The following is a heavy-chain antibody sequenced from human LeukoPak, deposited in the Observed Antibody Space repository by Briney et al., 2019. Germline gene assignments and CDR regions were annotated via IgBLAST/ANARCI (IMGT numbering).Heavy chain of an antibody. D-gene: IGHD1-1*01. CDR2: ITGSSSYI. CDR1: GFSLRSYS. J-gene: IGHJ4*02. Sequence: GESLRLSCAVSGFSLRSYSMDWVRQAPGKGLEWVSSITGSSSYISYADSVKGRFTISRDNAENSLFLQMNSLRPEDTAVYFCARDRLEGGETFDSWGQGTLVTVSS. CDR3: ARDRLEGGETFDS. V-gene: IGHV3-21*01.